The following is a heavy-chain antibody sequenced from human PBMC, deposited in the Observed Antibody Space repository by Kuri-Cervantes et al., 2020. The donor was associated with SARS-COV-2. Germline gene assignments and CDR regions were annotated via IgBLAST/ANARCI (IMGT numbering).Heavy chain of an antibody. V-gene: IGHV4-61*02. D-gene: IGHD1-26*01. J-gene: IGHJ4*02. CDR1: GGSISSGSYY. Sequence: SETLSLTCTVSGGSISSGSYYWSWIRQPAGKGLEWIGRIYTSGSTNYNPSLKSRVTISVDTSKNQFSLKLSSVTAADTAVYYYARDAVGFSLDYWGQGTLVTVSS. CDR3: ARDAVGFSLDY. CDR2: IYTSGST.